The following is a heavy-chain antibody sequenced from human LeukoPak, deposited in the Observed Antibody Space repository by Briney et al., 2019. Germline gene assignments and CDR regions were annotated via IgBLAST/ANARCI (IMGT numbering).Heavy chain of an antibody. Sequence: SETLSLTCIVSGDSISNYYWSWIRQPAGKGLEWIGRIYTSGSTNYNPSLKSRVTMSVDTSKNQFPLKLTSVTAADTAVYYCAREAAAGTFYFDYWGQGTLVTVCS. CDR2: IYTSGST. CDR3: AREAAAGTFYFDY. V-gene: IGHV4-4*07. CDR1: GDSISNYY. D-gene: IGHD6-13*01. J-gene: IGHJ4*02.